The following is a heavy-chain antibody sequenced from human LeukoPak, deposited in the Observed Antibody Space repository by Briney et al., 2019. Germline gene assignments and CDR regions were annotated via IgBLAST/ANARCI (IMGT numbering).Heavy chain of an antibody. D-gene: IGHD3-10*01. CDR1: GFTFSSYW. V-gene: IGHV3-7*03. J-gene: IGHJ4*02. CDR3: ARDRWFVGLVFAY. CDR2: IKQDGSEK. Sequence: GRSLRLSCAASGFTFSSYWMSWVRQAPGKGLEWVANIKQDGSEKYYVDSVKGRFTISRDNAKNSLYLQMNSLRAEDTAVYYCARDRWFVGLVFAYWGQGTLVTVSS.